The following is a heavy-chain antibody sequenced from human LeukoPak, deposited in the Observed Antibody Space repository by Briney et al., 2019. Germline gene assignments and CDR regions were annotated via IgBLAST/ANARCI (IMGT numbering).Heavy chain of an antibody. V-gene: IGHV3-21*01. CDR2: ISSSSSYI. J-gene: IGHJ4*02. Sequence: GGSLRLSCAASGFTFSSYSMNWVRQPPGKGLEWAPSISSSSSYIYYADSVKGRFTISRDNAKNSLYLQMNSLRAEDTAVYYCASWDEVVVTGSFDYWGQGTLVTVSS. D-gene: IGHD2-21*02. CDR1: GFTFSSYS. CDR3: ASWDEVVVTGSFDY.